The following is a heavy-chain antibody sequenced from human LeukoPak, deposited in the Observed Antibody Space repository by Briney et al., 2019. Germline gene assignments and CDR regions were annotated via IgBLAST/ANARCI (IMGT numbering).Heavy chain of an antibody. Sequence: SQTLSLTCTVSGGSISSGDYYWSWIRQPAGKGLEWIGRIYVGGSTNYNPSLKSRVTISVDTSKKQFSLNLSSVTAADTAVYYCARIMYYYETGGYRDYFDSWGQGILVTVSS. V-gene: IGHV4-61*02. CDR2: IYVGGST. J-gene: IGHJ4*02. D-gene: IGHD3-22*01. CDR1: GGSISSGDYY. CDR3: ARIMYYYETGGYRDYFDS.